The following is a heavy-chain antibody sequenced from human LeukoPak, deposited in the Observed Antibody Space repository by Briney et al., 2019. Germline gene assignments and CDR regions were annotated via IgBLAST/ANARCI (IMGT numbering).Heavy chain of an antibody. J-gene: IGHJ6*02. V-gene: IGHV4-34*01. Sequence: SETLSLTCAVYGGSFSGYYWSWIRQPPGKGLEWIGEINHSGNTNYNPSLKSRVTISVDTSKNQFSLKLSSVTAADTAVYYCARVVDTDCSGGSCYSLSMDVWGQGTTVTVSS. CDR3: ARVVDTDCSGGSCYSLSMDV. D-gene: IGHD2-15*01. CDR2: INHSGNT. CDR1: GGSFSGYY.